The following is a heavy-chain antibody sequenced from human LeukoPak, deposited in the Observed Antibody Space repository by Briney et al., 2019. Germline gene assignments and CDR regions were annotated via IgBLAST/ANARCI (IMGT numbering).Heavy chain of an antibody. CDR1: GFTFSSYA. CDR3: AAWETAYYYVPRAAY. J-gene: IGHJ4*02. CDR2: ISGSGGST. V-gene: IGHV3-23*01. D-gene: IGHD3-10*01. Sequence: GGSLRFSCAASGFTFSSYAMSWVRQAPGEGLEGVSAISGSGGSTYYADSVKGRFTISRDNSKNTLYLQMNSLRAEDTAVYYCAAWETAYYYVPRAAYWGQGTLVTVSS.